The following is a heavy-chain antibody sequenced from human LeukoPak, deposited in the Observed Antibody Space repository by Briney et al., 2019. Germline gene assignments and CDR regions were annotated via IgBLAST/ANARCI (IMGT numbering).Heavy chain of an antibody. CDR2: INHSGST. Sequence: PSETLTLTCAVYGGSFSGYYWTWLRQPPGKGLEWIGEINHSGSTNYNPSLRSRVTISVDMSKNRFSLKLRSVTAADTAVYYCARDHIVVVTAIRLRYYYYGMDVWGQGTTVTVSS. J-gene: IGHJ6*02. V-gene: IGHV4-34*01. CDR3: ARDHIVVVTAIRLRYYYYGMDV. D-gene: IGHD2-21*02. CDR1: GGSFSGYY.